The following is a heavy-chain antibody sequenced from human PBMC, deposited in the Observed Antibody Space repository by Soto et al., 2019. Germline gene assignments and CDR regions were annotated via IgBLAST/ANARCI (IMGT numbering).Heavy chain of an antibody. CDR2: ISGTSGKT. Sequence: EVHLLESGGGLVQPGGSLRLSCAASGFTFSSYAMNWVRQAPGKGLEWVSSISGTSGKTYYADSVEGRFTISRDNSRSTLYLQIDSLRAEDTAVYYCAKDEGSGWYYFDYWGQGTLVSVSS. CDR3: AKDEGSGWYYFDY. D-gene: IGHD6-19*01. J-gene: IGHJ4*02. CDR1: GFTFSSYA. V-gene: IGHV3-23*01.